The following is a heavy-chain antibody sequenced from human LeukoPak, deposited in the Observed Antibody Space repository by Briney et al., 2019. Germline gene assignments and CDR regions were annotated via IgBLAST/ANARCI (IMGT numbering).Heavy chain of an antibody. CDR1: GGSISSSGYY. CDR2: IYYSGST. CDR3: ARQGYGDFSTRPFDY. Sequence: SETLSLTCTVSGGSISSSGYYWGWIRQPPGKGLEWIGSIYYSGSTYYNPSLKSRVSLSVDTSKKQFSLKLRSVTAADTAVYYCARQGYGDFSTRPFDYWGQGTLVTVSS. D-gene: IGHD4-17*01. V-gene: IGHV4-39*01. J-gene: IGHJ4*02.